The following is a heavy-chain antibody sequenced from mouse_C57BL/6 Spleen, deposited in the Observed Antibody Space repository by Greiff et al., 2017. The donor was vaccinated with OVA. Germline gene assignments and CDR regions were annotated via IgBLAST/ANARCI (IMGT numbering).Heavy chain of an antibody. J-gene: IGHJ2*01. Sequence: EVKLMESGGDLVKPGGSLKLSCAASGFTFSSYGMSWVRQTPDTRLEWVATISSGGSYTYYPDSVKGRFTISRDNAKNTLYLQRSSLKAEDTAMYYCASLTTVVATDYWGQGTTLTVSS. CDR3: ASLTTVVATDY. D-gene: IGHD1-1*01. CDR1: GFTFSSYG. CDR2: ISSGGSYT. V-gene: IGHV5-6*01.